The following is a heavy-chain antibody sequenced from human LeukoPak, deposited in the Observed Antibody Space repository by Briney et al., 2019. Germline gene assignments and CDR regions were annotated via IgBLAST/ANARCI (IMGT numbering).Heavy chain of an antibody. CDR1: GFTFSSYA. V-gene: IGHV3-23*01. J-gene: IGHJ6*02. CDR3: AKGPASPGYGNYYYGMDV. Sequence: PGGSLRLSCAASGFTFSSYAMSWVRQAPGKGLEWVSAISGSGGSTYYADSVKGRFTISRDNSKNSLYLQMNSLRTEDTALYYCAKGPASPGYGNYYYGMDVWGQGTTVTVSS. D-gene: IGHD2-2*03. CDR2: ISGSGGST.